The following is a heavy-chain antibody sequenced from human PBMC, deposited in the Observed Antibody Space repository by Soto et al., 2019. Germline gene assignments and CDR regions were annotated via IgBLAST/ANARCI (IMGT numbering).Heavy chain of an antibody. V-gene: IGHV1-69*01. CDR1: GGTFSTYA. Sequence: QVQLVQSGAAVKQPGSSVKVSCKTSGGTFSTYAIYWVRQAPGQGLEWMGAIIPLLGTADYAQKFQGRVTITADESTSTAYMELSSLRSEDTAVYYCARPKGSYSSGYYYFDYWGQGTLVTVSS. CDR3: ARPKGSYSSGYYYFDY. D-gene: IGHD6-19*01. CDR2: IIPLLGTA. J-gene: IGHJ4*02.